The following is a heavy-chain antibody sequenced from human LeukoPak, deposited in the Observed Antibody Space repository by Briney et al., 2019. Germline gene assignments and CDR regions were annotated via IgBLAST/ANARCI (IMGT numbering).Heavy chain of an antibody. CDR2: ISYDGSNK. CDR1: GFIFSSYA. CDR3: ARTGSLKSSSYSSGWYLRS. V-gene: IGHV3-30*09. Sequence: ESPLRLSCAASGFIFSSYAMHWVRQARDKGLEWGAVISYDGSNKYYADSVKGRFVISRVNTYNTLYLQMNSLRTEDTTVYYCARTGSLKSSSYSSGWYLRSWGQGTLVTVSS. D-gene: IGHD6-19*01. J-gene: IGHJ5*02.